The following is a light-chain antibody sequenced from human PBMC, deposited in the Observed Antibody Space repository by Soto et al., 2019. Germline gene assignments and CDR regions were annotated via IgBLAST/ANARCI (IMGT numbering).Light chain of an antibody. Sequence: DIVMTQSPDSLAVSLGERATINCKSSQSVLYSSNNKNSVAWYQQKAGQRPKLLIYRASIRESGVPDRFSGSGSGTDFTLTISSLQAEDVAVYYCQQYYTGIAFGQGTRLEIK. J-gene: IGKJ5*01. CDR2: RAS. CDR1: QSVLYSSNNKNS. V-gene: IGKV4-1*01. CDR3: QQYYTGIA.